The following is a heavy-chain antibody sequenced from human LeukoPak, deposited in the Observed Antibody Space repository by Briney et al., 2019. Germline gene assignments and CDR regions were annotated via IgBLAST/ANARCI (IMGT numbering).Heavy chain of an antibody. CDR3: AKAPGGGYSIDY. J-gene: IGHJ4*02. CDR1: GFTFSSYW. D-gene: IGHD2-21*01. V-gene: IGHV3-74*01. Sequence: PGGSLRLSCAASGFTFSSYWMHWVRQAPGKGLVWVSRINSDGSSTSYADSVKGRFTISRDNAKNTLYLQMNSLRAEDTAVYYCAKAPGGGYSIDYWGQGTLVTVSS. CDR2: INSDGSST.